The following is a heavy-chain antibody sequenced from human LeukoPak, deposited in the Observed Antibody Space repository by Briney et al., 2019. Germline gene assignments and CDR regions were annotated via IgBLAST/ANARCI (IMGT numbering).Heavy chain of an antibody. CDR1: GFTFSSYA. CDR3: AKRGKGWIQLWFLDY. CDR2: ISGSGGGT. J-gene: IGHJ4*02. Sequence: SGGSLRLSCAASGFTFSSYAMSWVRQAPGKGLEWVSAISGSGGGTYYADSVKGRFTISRDNSKNTLYLQMNSLRAEDTAVYYCAKRGKGWIQLWFLDYWGQGTLVTVSS. V-gene: IGHV3-23*01. D-gene: IGHD5-18*01.